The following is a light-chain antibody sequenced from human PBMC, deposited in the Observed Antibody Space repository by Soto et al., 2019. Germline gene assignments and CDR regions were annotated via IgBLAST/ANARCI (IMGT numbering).Light chain of an antibody. CDR2: DAS. CDR1: RSISNW. CDR3: QQYRT. J-gene: IGKJ1*01. V-gene: IGKV1-5*01. Sequence: DIQMTQAHSTLAAAVGDRVTITCRASRSISNWLAWYQQRPGIAPKLLIFDASSLESGVPSRFSGSGSGTEFTLTISSLQPDDFATYYCQQYRTFGQGTKLDI.